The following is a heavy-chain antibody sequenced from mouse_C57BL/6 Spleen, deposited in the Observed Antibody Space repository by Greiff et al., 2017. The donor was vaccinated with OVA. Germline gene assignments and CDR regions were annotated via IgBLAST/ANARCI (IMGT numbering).Heavy chain of an antibody. CDR3: VRDLFAY. CDR2: IRSKSNNYAT. Sequence: EVKLVESGGGLVQPKGSLKLSCAASGFSFTTYAMNWVRQAPGKGLEWVARIRSKSNNYATYYADSVKDRFTISRDDSESMLYLQMNNLKTEDTAMYYCVRDLFAYWGQGTLVTVSA. V-gene: IGHV10-1*01. J-gene: IGHJ3*01. CDR1: GFSFTTYA.